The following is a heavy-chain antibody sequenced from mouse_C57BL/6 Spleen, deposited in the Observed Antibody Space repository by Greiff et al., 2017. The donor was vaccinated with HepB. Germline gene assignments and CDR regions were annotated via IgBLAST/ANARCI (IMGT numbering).Heavy chain of an antibody. CDR2: ISSGSSTI. V-gene: IGHV5-17*01. CDR3: ARDFYWYFDV. J-gene: IGHJ1*03. CDR1: GFTFSDYG. Sequence: EVKVVESGGGLVKPGGSLKLSCAASGFTFSDYGMHWVRQAPEKGLEWVAYISSGSSTIYYADTVKGRFTISRDNAKNTLFRQMTSLRSEDTAMYYCARDFYWYFDVWGTGTTVTVSS.